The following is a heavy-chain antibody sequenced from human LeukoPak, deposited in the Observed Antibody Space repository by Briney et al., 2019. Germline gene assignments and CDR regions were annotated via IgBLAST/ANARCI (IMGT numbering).Heavy chain of an antibody. Sequence: GGSLRLSCAASGFTFSSYSMNWVRQAPGKGLEGGSSISSSSSYIYYADSVKGRFTISRDNAKNSLYLQMNSLRAEDTAVYYCARDCGYSYGYGYWGQGTLVTVSS. V-gene: IGHV3-21*01. CDR1: GFTFSSYS. J-gene: IGHJ4*02. CDR3: ARDCGYSYGYGY. D-gene: IGHD5-18*01. CDR2: ISSSSSYI.